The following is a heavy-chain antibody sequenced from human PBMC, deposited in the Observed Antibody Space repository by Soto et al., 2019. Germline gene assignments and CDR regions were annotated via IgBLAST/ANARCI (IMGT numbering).Heavy chain of an antibody. Sequence: SETLSLTCTVSGGSISSSSYYWGWIRQPPGKGLEWIGSIFYSGSTYYNPSLKSRVTTSVDTSRSQFSLMLSSVTAADTAVYYCSRSPSITRGYLDYWGQGTLVTVSS. V-gene: IGHV4-39*01. CDR2: IFYSGST. CDR3: SRSPSITRGYLDY. J-gene: IGHJ4*02. CDR1: GGSISSSSYY. D-gene: IGHD3-10*01.